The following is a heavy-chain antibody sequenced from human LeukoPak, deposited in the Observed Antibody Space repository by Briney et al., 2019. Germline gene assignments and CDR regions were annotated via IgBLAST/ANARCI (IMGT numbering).Heavy chain of an antibody. CDR2: ISVDGSNE. CDR1: GFTFSSYG. J-gene: IGHJ4*02. V-gene: IGHV3-30*18. CDR3: AKSRVVVVPAAMDYFDY. Sequence: PGGSLRLSCAASGFTFSSYGMHWVRQAPGKGLEWVAVISVDGSNEYYADSVKGRFTISRDNSKNTLYLQMNSLRAEDTAVYYCAKSRVVVVPAAMDYFDYWGQGTLVTVSS. D-gene: IGHD2-2*01.